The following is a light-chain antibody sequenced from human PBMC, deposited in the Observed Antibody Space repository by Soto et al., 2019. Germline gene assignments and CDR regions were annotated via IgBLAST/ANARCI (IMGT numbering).Light chain of an antibody. Sequence: QSVLTQPASVSGSPGQSITISCTGTSSDVGGYNYVSWYQHHPGKAPTLIIYDVTNRPSGVPNPFSGSKSGNTASLTLSGLQPEDEADYYCSSYTTSNTREIVFGTGTRSPS. CDR1: SSDVGGYNY. J-gene: IGLJ1*01. V-gene: IGLV2-14*03. CDR3: SSYTTSNTREIV. CDR2: DVT.